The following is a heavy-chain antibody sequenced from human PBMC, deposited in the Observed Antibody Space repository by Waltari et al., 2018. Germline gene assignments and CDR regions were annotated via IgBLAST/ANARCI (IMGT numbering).Heavy chain of an antibody. V-gene: IGHV3-33*01. CDR2: IWYDGSNK. CDR1: GFTFSSYG. D-gene: IGHD2-21*02. CDR3: ARKGARGGDLDY. J-gene: IGHJ4*02. Sequence: QVQLVESGGGVVQPGRSLRLSCAASGFTFSSYGLHGVRQAPGKGLEWVAVIWYDGSNKYYADSVKGRFTISRDNSKNTLYLQMNSLRAEDTAVYYCARKGARGGDLDYWGQGTLVTVSS.